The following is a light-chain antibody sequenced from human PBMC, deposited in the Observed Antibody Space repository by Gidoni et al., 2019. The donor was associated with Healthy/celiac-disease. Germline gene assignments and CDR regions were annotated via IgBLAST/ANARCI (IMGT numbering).Light chain of an antibody. Sequence: QSVLTQPPPVSAAPGQKVTISCSGSSSNIGNNYVSWYQQLPGTAPKLLVYDTHKRPSGIPDRFSGSKSVTSATLGITGLQTGDEADYYCGTWDSSLSAWVFGGGTKLTVL. J-gene: IGLJ3*02. CDR2: DTH. CDR3: GTWDSSLSAWV. V-gene: IGLV1-51*01. CDR1: SSNIGNNY.